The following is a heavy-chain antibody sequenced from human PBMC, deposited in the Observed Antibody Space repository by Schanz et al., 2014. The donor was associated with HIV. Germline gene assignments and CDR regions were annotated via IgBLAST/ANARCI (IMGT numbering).Heavy chain of an antibody. J-gene: IGHJ4*02. CDR3: AKFGRLLGNFDD. CDR1: GFTFSGFA. V-gene: IGHV3-23*04. CDR2: ISASGGST. Sequence: EGQLVESGGGLVQPGGLLRLSCAASGFTFSGFAMSWVRQTPGKGLEWVSTISASGGSTYYADSVLARFTISRDNSKNTLFLQINGLRAEDTAVYYCAKFGRLLGNFDDWGQGTLVTVSS. D-gene: IGHD2-15*01.